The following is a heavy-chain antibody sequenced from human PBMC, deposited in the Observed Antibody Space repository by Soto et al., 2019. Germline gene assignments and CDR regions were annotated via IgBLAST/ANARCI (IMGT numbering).Heavy chain of an antibody. CDR1: GFTFSSYA. CDR3: ARVPRGVVAATRPYYGMDV. CDR2: ISYDGSNK. D-gene: IGHD2-15*01. Sequence: AGGSLRLSCAASGFTFSSYAMHWVRQAPGKGLEWVAVISYDGSNKYYADSVKGRFTISRDNSKNTLYLQMNSLRAEDTAVYYCARVPRGVVAATRPYYGMDVWGQGTTVTVSS. V-gene: IGHV3-30-3*01. J-gene: IGHJ6*02.